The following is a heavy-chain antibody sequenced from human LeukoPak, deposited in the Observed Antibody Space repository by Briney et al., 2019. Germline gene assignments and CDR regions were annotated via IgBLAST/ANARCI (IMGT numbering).Heavy chain of an antibody. Sequence: GGALRLSCAASGFTFSSYWMSWVRQAPGKGLEWVANIKQDGSEKYYVDSVKGRFTISRDNAKNSLYLQMNSLRAEDTAVYYCARDIKRWLQLEGYFDYWGQGTLVTVSS. CDR1: GFTFSSYW. V-gene: IGHV3-7*01. J-gene: IGHJ4*02. D-gene: IGHD5-24*01. CDR2: IKQDGSEK. CDR3: ARDIKRWLQLEGYFDY.